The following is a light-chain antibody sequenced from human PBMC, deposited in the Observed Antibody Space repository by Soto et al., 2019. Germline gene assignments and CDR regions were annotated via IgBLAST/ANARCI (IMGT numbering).Light chain of an antibody. Sequence: QSALTQPASVSGSPGQSITISCTGTSSDVGGYNRVSWYQQPPGTAPRLIIYEVSNRPSGVPGRFSGSRSGNTASLAISGLQAEDEADYYCCSYAGGHTWVFGTGTKLTVL. CDR3: CSYAGGHTWV. J-gene: IGLJ1*01. V-gene: IGLV2-18*02. CDR2: EVS. CDR1: SSDVGGYNR.